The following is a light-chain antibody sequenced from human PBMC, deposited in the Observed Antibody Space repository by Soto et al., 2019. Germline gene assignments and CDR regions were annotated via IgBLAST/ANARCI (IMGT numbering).Light chain of an antibody. Sequence: EVVLTQYSASLSLFPGKRATLSYTPSQSVGSYLAWYQQIPGQAPRLLLYVGSNRATGIPARFSGSGSGTDFTLTIRSIEPEDFAVYYSQQRLIWPPVTFGGRSKVDIK. V-gene: IGKV3-11*01. CDR3: QQRLIWPPVT. J-gene: IGKJ4*01. CDR2: VGS. CDR1: QSVGSY.